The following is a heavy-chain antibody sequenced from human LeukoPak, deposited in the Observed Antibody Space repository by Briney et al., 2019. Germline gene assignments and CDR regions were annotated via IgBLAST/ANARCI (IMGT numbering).Heavy chain of an antibody. Sequence: GGSLRLSCVVSGITLSNYGMSWVRQAPGKGLEWVSGISERGGSTNYADSVKGRFIISRDTSKNTVYLQMNSLRVEDAAVYFCAKRGIVIRAVIIIGFHKEAYYFDYWGQGILVTVSS. D-gene: IGHD3-10*01. CDR2: ISERGGST. J-gene: IGHJ4*02. V-gene: IGHV3-23*01. CDR1: GITLSNYG. CDR3: AKRGIVIRAVIIIGFHKEAYYFDY.